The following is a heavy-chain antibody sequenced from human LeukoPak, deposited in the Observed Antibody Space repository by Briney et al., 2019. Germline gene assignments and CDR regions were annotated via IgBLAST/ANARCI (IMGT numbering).Heavy chain of an antibody. D-gene: IGHD4-23*01. CDR3: AKDGDYGGNSFDY. V-gene: IGHV3-43*01. Sequence: GGSLRLSCAASGFTFDDYTMHWVRQAPGKGLEWVSLISWDGGSTYYADSVKGRFTISRDNSKNSLYLQMNSLRTEDTALYYCAKDGDYGGNSFDYWGQGTLVTVSS. CDR2: ISWDGGST. J-gene: IGHJ4*02. CDR1: GFTFDDYT.